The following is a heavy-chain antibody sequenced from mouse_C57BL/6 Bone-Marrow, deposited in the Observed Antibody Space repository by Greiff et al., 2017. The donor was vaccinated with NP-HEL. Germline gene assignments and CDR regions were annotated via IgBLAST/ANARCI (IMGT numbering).Heavy chain of an antibody. D-gene: IGHD2-2*01. V-gene: IGHV1-19*01. Sequence: EVQLQQSGPVLVKPGASVKMSCKASGYTFTDYYMNWVKQSHGKSLEWIGVINPYNGGTSYNQKFKGKATLTVDKSSSTAYMELNSLTSEDSAVYYCARGGGYPYWYFDVWGIGTTVTVSS. CDR2: INPYNGGT. CDR1: GYTFTDYY. CDR3: ARGGGYPYWYFDV. J-gene: IGHJ1*03.